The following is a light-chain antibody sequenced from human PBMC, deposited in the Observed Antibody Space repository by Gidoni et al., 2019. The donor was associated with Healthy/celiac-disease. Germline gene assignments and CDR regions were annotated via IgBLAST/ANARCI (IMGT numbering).Light chain of an antibody. CDR2: AAS. CDR3: QQSYSTPRT. CDR1: QSISSY. J-gene: IGKJ1*01. Sequence: DIQMTQSPSSLSASVGARVTITCRASQSISSYLNWYQQKPGQAPKLLIYAASSLQSGVPSRFSGSGSGTDFPLTISSLQPEDFATYYCQQSYSTPRTFGQGTKVEIK. V-gene: IGKV1-39*01.